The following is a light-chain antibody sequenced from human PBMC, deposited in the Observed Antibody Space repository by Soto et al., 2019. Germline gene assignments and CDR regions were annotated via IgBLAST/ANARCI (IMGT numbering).Light chain of an antibody. CDR3: CSYAGGPWV. CDR2: DVN. CDR1: SSDVGGYNY. J-gene: IGLJ3*02. V-gene: IGLV2-11*01. Sequence: QSALTQPRSVSGSPGQSVTISCTGTSSDVGGYNYVSWYRQHPGKAPKLLIYDVNERPSGVPDRFSGSKTGNTASLTISGLQADDEADYYCCSYAGGPWVFGGGTKLTVL.